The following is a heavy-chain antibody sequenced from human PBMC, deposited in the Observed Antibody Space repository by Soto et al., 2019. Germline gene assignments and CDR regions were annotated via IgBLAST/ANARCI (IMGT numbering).Heavy chain of an antibody. CDR2: ISYDGNNK. D-gene: IGHD3-3*01. J-gene: IGHJ3*02. Sequence: PRLSWAASEFTFRSYGMHWVRQAPGKGLEWLSVISYDGNNKYYSDSVKGRFTISRDNSKNTLYLQMNSLRGEDTAVYYCAKDRAFRSGTHAAFDIWGPGTMVTASS. V-gene: IGHV3-30*18. CDR1: EFTFRSYG. CDR3: AKDRAFRSGTHAAFDI.